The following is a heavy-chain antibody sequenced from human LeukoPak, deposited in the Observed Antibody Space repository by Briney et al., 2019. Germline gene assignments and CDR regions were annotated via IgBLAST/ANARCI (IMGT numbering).Heavy chain of an antibody. CDR2: IYPGDSDT. CDR3: ATLLRFLEWLPWGFDY. J-gene: IGHJ4*02. V-gene: IGHV5-51*01. D-gene: IGHD3-3*01. Sequence: GESLKISFKGSGYRFTSYWIGWVRQMPGKGLEWMGIIYPGDSDTRYSPSFQGQVTISADKSISTAYLQWSSLKASDTAMYYCATLLRFLEWLPWGFDYWGQGTLVTVSS. CDR1: GYRFTSYW.